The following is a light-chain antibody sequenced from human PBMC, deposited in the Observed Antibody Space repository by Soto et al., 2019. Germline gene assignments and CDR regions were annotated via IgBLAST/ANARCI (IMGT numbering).Light chain of an antibody. CDR3: ISYTSDDVRYV. Sequence: QSVRTQPASVSGTPGQSITISCTGSNSDVGIYDFVSWHQHHPGRAPKLIVSEVSHRPSGVSNRFSGSKSGNTASLTISGLQSEDEADYYCISYTSDDVRYVFGTGTKVTVL. V-gene: IGLV2-14*01. CDR2: EVS. J-gene: IGLJ1*01. CDR1: NSDVGIYDF.